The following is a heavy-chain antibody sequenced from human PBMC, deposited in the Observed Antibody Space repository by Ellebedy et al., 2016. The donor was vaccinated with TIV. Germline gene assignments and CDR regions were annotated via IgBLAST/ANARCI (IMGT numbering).Heavy chain of an antibody. D-gene: IGHD4-17*01. CDR1: GGSISSYY. CDR2: IYYSGST. CDR3: ARGGTVTSGTPVPEY. Sequence: MPSETLSLTCTASGGSISSYYWSWIRQPPGKGLEWIGDIYYSGSTNYDPSLKSRVTISVDVPKNQFSLKLNSVTAADTAVYYCARGGTVTSGTPVPEYWGQGTLVTVSS. V-gene: IGHV4-59*08. J-gene: IGHJ4*02.